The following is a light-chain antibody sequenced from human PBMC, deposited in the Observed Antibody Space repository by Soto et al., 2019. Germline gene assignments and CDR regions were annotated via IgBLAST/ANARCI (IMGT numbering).Light chain of an antibody. CDR2: DAS. CDR1: QSVSSN. V-gene: IGKV3-11*01. J-gene: IGKJ1*01. CDR3: QQRSDWSWS. Sequence: EIVLTQSPATLSLSPGERATLSCRASQSVSSNLAWYQQKPGQAPRLLIYDASNRATGIPTRFSGSGAGTEFPLTISSLEPEDFAVYYCQQRSDWSWSFGQGTKVEIK.